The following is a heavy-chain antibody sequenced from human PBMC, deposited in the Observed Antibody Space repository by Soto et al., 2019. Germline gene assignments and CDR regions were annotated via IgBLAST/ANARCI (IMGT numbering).Heavy chain of an antibody. CDR2: ISYDGSNK. CDR1: GFTFSSYA. J-gene: IGHJ4*02. CDR3: AREGVGSGRFDY. V-gene: IGHV3-30-3*01. Sequence: QVQLVESGGGVVQPGRSLRLSCAASGFTFSSYAMHWVRQAPGKGLEWVAVISYDGSNKYYADSVKGRFTISRDNSKNTLYLQMNSLRAEDTAVYYCAREGVGSGRFDYWGQGTLVTVSS.